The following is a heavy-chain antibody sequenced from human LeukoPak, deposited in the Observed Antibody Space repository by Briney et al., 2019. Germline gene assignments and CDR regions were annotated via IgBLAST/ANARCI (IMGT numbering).Heavy chain of an antibody. Sequence: GGSLRLSCAASGFTFSRYSMNWARQAPGKGLEWVAFLQNDGGDIHYADSVEGRFTISRDNSKNTLYLQMNSLRAEDTAVYYCARSSGGLRFLEWLLPLDYWGQGTLVTVSS. CDR3: ARSSGGLRFLEWLLPLDY. CDR2: LQNDGGDI. J-gene: IGHJ4*02. D-gene: IGHD3-3*01. V-gene: IGHV3-30*03. CDR1: GFTFSRYS.